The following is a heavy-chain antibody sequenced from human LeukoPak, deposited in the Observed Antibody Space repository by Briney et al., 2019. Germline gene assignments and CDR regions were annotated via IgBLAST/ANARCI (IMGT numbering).Heavy chain of an antibody. CDR3: AKDDYYDILTGSTLDY. D-gene: IGHD3-9*01. V-gene: IGHV3-48*01. CDR2: ITNSGNSK. Sequence: GGSLRLSCAASEFTFSSYSMNWVRQAPGKGLEWVSYITNSGNSKSYADSVKGRFTISRDNSKNTLYLQMNSLRAEDTAVYYCAKDDYYDILTGSTLDYWGQGTLVTVSS. J-gene: IGHJ4*02. CDR1: EFTFSSYS.